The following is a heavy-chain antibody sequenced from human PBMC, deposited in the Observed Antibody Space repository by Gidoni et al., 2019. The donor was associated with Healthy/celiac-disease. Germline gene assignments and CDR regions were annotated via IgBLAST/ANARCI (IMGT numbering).Heavy chain of an antibody. D-gene: IGHD6-19*01. CDR3: ASRISSGWYGFDP. J-gene: IGHJ5*02. Sequence: GLVWMGGIIPIFGTANYAQKFQGRVTITADKSTSTAYMELSSLRSEDTAVYYCASRISSGWYGFDPWGQGTLVTVSS. CDR2: IIPIFGTA. V-gene: IGHV1-69*06.